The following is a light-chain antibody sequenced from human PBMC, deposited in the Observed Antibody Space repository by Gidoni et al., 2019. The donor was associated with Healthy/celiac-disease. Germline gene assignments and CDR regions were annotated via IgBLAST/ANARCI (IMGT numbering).Light chain of an antibody. CDR3: QQSYSTPT. CDR2: AAS. V-gene: IGKV1-39*01. Sequence: DIQMTQSPSSLSASVGDRVTITCRASQSISSYLNWYQQKPGKAPKLLIYAASSLQSGVPSRFSGSGSGTDCTLTISSLQPEDFATYYCQQSYSTPTVGEGTKVEIK. CDR1: QSISSY. J-gene: IGKJ4*01.